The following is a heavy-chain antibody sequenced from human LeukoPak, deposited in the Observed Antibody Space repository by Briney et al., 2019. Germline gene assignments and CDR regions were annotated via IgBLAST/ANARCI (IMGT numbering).Heavy chain of an antibody. CDR3: ARGEGYYYYYMDV. Sequence: PSETLSLTCTVSGGSISSYYWTWIRQPPGKGLEWIGNIYKCGSTNYSPSLKSRVTMSIDTSKNQFSLKLTSVTAADTAVYYCARGEGYYYYYMDVWGKGTTVTVSS. CDR1: GGSISSYY. J-gene: IGHJ6*03. CDR2: IYKCGST. V-gene: IGHV4-59*12. D-gene: IGHD1-26*01.